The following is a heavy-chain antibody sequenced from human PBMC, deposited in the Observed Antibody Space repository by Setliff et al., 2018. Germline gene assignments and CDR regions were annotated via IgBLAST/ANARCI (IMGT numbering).Heavy chain of an antibody. CDR1: GYTFTSYD. Sequence: ASVKVSCKASGYTFTSYDINWVRQATGQGPEWMGWMNPNSGNTGYAQKFQGRVTMTRNTSISTAYMELSSLRSEDTAVYYCARGDDYSNLVDYWGQGTLVTVSS. CDR3: ARGDDYSNLVDY. V-gene: IGHV1-8*02. J-gene: IGHJ4*02. D-gene: IGHD4-4*01. CDR2: MNPNSGNT.